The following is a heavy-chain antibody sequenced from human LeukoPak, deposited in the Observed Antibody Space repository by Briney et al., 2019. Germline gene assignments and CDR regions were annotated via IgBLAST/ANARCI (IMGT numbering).Heavy chain of an antibody. CDR3: TTDIGYDFWSGPPP. CDR2: IKSKTDGGTT. CDR1: GFTFCNAW. V-gene: IGHV3-15*01. D-gene: IGHD3-3*01. Sequence: PGGSLRLSXAASGFTFCNAWMSWVRQAPGKGLEWLGRIKSKTDGGTTDYAAPVKGRFTISRDDSKNTLYLQMNSLKTEDTAVYYCTTDIGYDFWSGPPPWGQGTLVTVSS. J-gene: IGHJ5*02.